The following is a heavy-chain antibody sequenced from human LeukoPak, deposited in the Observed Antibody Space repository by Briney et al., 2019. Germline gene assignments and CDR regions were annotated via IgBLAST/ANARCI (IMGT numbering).Heavy chain of an antibody. J-gene: IGHJ4*02. CDR3: AKDSDSSGYYLFDC. V-gene: IGHV3-9*01. CDR1: GFTFDDYA. Sequence: GGSLRLSCAASGFTFDDYAMHWVRQAPGKGLEWVSGISWNSGSIGYADSVKGRFTISRDNAKNSLYLQMNSLRAEDTALYYCAKDSDSSGYYLFDCWGQGTLVTVSS. CDR2: ISWNSGSI. D-gene: IGHD3-22*01.